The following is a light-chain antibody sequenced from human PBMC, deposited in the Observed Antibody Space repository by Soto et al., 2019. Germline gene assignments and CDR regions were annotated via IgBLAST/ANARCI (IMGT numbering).Light chain of an antibody. Sequence: QSALTQPASVSGSPGQSITISCTGTSSDVGGYNYVSWYQQHPGKAPKLMIYDVSNRPSGVSNRFSCSKSGNTASLTISGLQAEDEADYYCCSYTSSSTYVFGTGTKVTVL. CDR2: DVS. V-gene: IGLV2-14*01. CDR1: SSDVGGYNY. CDR3: CSYTSSSTYV. J-gene: IGLJ1*01.